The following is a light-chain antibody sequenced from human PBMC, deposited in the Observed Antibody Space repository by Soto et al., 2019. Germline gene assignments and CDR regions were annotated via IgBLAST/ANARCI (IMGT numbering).Light chain of an antibody. CDR3: SSYTSSNTYV. CDR1: SSYVGGYNY. V-gene: IGLV2-14*01. J-gene: IGLJ1*01. CDR2: DVS. Sequence: QSVLTQPASVSGSPGQSITVSCTGTSSYVGGYNYVSWYQQHPGKVPQLMIYDVSNRPSGVSNRFSGSKSGNTASLTISGLQAEDEADYYCSSYTSSNTYVFGPGTKVTVL.